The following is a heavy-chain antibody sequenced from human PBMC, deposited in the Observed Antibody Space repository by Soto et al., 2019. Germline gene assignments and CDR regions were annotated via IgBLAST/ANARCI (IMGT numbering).Heavy chain of an antibody. CDR1: GFTFSNYA. V-gene: IGHV3-30-3*01. D-gene: IGHD2-2*01. J-gene: IGHJ6*02. Sequence: GGSLRLSCAASGFTFSNYAMHWVRQAPGKGLKWVSFISYDGINKYYADSVKGRFTISRDNSKNTLYLQMNSLRAEDTAVYYCSRGGDIVVVPVDTYYYYGLDVWGQGTTVTVSS. CDR3: SRGGDIVVVPVDTYYYYGLDV. CDR2: ISYDGINK.